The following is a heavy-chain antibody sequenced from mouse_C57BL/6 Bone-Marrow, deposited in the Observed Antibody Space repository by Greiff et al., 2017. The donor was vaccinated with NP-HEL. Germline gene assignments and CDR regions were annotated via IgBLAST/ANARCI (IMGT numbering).Heavy chain of an antibody. V-gene: IGHV1-80*01. Sequence: LVESGAELVKPGASVKISCKASGYAFSSYWMNWVKQRPGKGLEWIGQIYPGDGDTNYNGKFKGKATLTADKSSSTAYMQLSSLTSEDSAVYFCARSGYGNYPFAYWGQGTLVTVSA. D-gene: IGHD2-1*01. J-gene: IGHJ3*01. CDR2: IYPGDGDT. CDR1: GYAFSSYW. CDR3: ARSGYGNYPFAY.